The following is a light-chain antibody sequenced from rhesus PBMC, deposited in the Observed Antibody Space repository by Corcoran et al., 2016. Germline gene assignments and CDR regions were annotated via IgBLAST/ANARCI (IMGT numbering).Light chain of an antibody. V-gene: IGKV1-25*01. J-gene: IGKJ1*01. Sequence: DIQMTQSPSSLSASVGDRVTISCRASQGITNDLAWYQQKPGGTPKLLIYEAFSLQSGIPRRFSGSGSGTDFTLTISSLQSEYFATYYCQHYYSTPWTFGQGTKVEIK. CDR1: QGITND. CDR2: EAF. CDR3: QHYYSTPWT.